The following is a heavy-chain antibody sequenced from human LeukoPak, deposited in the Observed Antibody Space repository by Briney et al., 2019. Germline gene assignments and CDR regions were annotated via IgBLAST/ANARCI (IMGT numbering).Heavy chain of an antibody. J-gene: IGHJ4*02. V-gene: IGHV1-69*04. CDR2: IIPILGIA. CDR3: ARDSGIWYFDY. CDR1: GGTFSSYA. Sequence: SVKVSCKASGGTFSSYAISWVRRAPGQGLEWMGRIIPILGIANYAQKFQGRVTITADKSTSTAYMELSSLRSEDTAVYYCARDSGIWYFDYWGQGTLVTVSS. D-gene: IGHD6-25*01.